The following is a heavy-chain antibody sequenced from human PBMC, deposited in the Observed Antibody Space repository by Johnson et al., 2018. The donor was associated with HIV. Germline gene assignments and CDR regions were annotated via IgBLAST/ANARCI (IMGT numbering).Heavy chain of an antibody. Sequence: FTFSSYWMSWVRQAPGKGLEWVANIKQDGSEKYYVDSVKGRFTISRDNAKNSLYLQMNSLRAEDTAVYYCAKMFASAAGLDAFDIWGQGTMVTVSS. CDR3: AKMFASAAGLDAFDI. V-gene: IGHV3-7*05. D-gene: IGHD6-13*01. CDR1: FTFSSYW. J-gene: IGHJ3*02. CDR2: IKQDGSEK.